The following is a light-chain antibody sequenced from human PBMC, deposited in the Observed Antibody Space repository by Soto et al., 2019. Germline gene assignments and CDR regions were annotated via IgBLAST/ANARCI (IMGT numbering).Light chain of an antibody. J-gene: IGKJ1*01. CDR3: QQNNRYPWT. Sequence: DIPMTQSPSTLSASVGDRVTITCRASQSISSWLAWYQQKPGKAPKLLIYDASSLESGVPSRFSGSGSGTEFTLTISSLQPDDFATYYCQQNNRYPWTFGQGTKVDIK. CDR2: DAS. CDR1: QSISSW. V-gene: IGKV1-5*01.